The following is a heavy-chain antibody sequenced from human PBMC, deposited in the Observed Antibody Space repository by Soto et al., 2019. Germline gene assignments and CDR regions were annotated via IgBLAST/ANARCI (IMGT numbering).Heavy chain of an antibody. CDR1: GYTFSEYA. D-gene: IGHD2-21*01. J-gene: IGHJ3*01. V-gene: IGHV3-23*01. Sequence: SCKASGYTFSEYAMTWVRQAPGKGLEWVSTISGGGDGAFYADSVKGHFTISRDNSKNTVDLQMNSLRAEDTAIYYCAKKGLGSLTTYCSHIGCHYALDLWGQGTMVTVSS. CDR2: ISGGGDGA. CDR3: AKKGLGSLTTYCSHIGCHYALDL.